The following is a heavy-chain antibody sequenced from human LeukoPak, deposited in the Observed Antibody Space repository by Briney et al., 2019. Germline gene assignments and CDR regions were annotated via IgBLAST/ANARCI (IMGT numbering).Heavy chain of an antibody. CDR3: ARGRDYYGSGSSRVN. V-gene: IGHV4-34*01. J-gene: IGHJ4*02. CDR1: GGSFSGYY. D-gene: IGHD3-10*01. CDR2: INHSGST. Sequence: SETLSLTCAVYGGSFSGYYWSWIRQPPGKGLEWIGEINHSGSTNYNPSLKSRVTISVDTSKNQFSLKLSSVTAADTAVYYCARGRDYYGSGSSRVNWGQGTLVTVSS.